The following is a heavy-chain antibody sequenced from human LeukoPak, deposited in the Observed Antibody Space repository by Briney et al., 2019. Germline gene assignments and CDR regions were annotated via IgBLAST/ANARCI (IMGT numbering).Heavy chain of an antibody. Sequence: PSETLPLTCTFSGDSMSGDSYFWSWIRQPAGKGLEWIGCVYSSASTYYTPSLESRVTISLDTSQSHFSLRLTSVTAADTAVYYCATARADYGDYNSYCYMDVWGKGTTVTVSS. V-gene: IGHV4-61*02. J-gene: IGHJ6*03. CDR2: VYSSAST. CDR3: ATARADYGDYNSYCYMDV. D-gene: IGHD4-17*01. CDR1: GDSMSGDSYF.